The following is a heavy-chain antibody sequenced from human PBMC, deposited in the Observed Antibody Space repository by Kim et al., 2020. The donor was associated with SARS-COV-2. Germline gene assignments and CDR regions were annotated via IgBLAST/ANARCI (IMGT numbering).Heavy chain of an antibody. V-gene: IGHV7-4-1*02. J-gene: IGHJ5*02. CDR1: GYIFTSFA. CDR2: VNTNTGNP. D-gene: IGHD1-20*01. CDR3: AKGVRGYNRSWYDS. Sequence: ASVKVSCKASGYIFTSFAVNWVRQAPGQGLEWMGWVNTNTGNPTYAQGFTGRFVFSMDTSVSTAYLQISSLKSEDTAVYYCAKGVRGYNRSWYDSWGQGTPVTVSS.